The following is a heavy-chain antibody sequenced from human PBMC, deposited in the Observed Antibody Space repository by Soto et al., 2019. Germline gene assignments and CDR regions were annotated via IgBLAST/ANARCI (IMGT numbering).Heavy chain of an antibody. Sequence: SETLSLTCTVSGGSISSYYWSWIRQPPGKGLEWIGYIYYSGSTNYNPSLKSRVTISVDTSKNQFSLKLSSVTAADTAVYYCARRWGDAFDFWGQGTMVTVSS. CDR2: IYYSGST. V-gene: IGHV4-59*01. D-gene: IGHD1-26*01. J-gene: IGHJ3*01. CDR3: ARRWGDAFDF. CDR1: GGSISSYY.